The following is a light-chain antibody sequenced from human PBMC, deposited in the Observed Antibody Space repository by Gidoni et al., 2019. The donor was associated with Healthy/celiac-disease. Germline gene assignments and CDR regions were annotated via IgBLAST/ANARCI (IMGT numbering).Light chain of an antibody. J-gene: IGLJ3*02. Sequence: QPVLTQPPSASASLGASVTLTRTLSSGYSNYKVDWYQQRPGKGPRFVMRVGTGGIVGSKGDGIPDRFSVLGSGLNRYLTIKNIQEEDESDYHCGADHGSGSNFGWVFGGGTKLTVL. V-gene: IGLV9-49*01. CDR3: GADHGSGSNFGWV. CDR2: VGTGGIVG. CDR1: SGYSNYK.